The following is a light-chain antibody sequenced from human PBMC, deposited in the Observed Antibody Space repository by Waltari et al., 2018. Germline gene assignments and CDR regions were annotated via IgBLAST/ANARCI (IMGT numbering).Light chain of an antibody. CDR2: AAS. V-gene: IGKV1-39*01. CDR3: QQSYSTLIFT. Sequence: DILMTQSPSSLSASVGDRVTITCRASQSISRYLNWYQQKPGKAPKHLIYAASSLQSGVPSRFSGSGSGTDFTLTISSLQPEDFATYYCQQSYSTLIFTFGPGTKVDIK. CDR1: QSISRY. J-gene: IGKJ3*01.